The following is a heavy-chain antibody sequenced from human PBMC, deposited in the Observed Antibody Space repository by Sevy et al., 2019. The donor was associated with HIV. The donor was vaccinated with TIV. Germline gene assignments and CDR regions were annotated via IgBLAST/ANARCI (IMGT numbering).Heavy chain of an antibody. J-gene: IGHJ4*02. V-gene: IGHV3-21*01. Sequence: GGSLRLSCAASGFTFSSYSMNWVRQAPGKGLEWVSSIISSSSYIYYADSVKGRFTISRDNAKNSLYLQMNSLRAEDTAVYYCARDEAVYSSSSYFDYWGQGTLVTVSS. CDR2: IISSSSYI. CDR3: ARDEAVYSSSSYFDY. CDR1: GFTFSSYS. D-gene: IGHD6-6*01.